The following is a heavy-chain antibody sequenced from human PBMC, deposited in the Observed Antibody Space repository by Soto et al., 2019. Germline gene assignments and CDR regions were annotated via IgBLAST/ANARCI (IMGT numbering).Heavy chain of an antibody. J-gene: IGHJ6*02. CDR3: ARGQGIRVYGMDV. D-gene: IGHD3-10*01. CDR2: IGTAGDT. Sequence: GGSLRLSCAASGFTFSSYDMHWVRQATGKGLEWVSAIGTAGDTYYPGSVKGRFTISRENAKNSLYLQMNSLRAEDTAVYYCARGQGIRVYGMDVWGQGTTVTVSS. V-gene: IGHV3-13*01. CDR1: GFTFSSYD.